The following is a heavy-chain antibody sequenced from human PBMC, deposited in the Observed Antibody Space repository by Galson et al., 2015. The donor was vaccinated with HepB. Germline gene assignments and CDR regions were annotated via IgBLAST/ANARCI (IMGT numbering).Heavy chain of an antibody. V-gene: IGHV1-69*06. D-gene: IGHD2-15*01. CDR1: GGTFSSYA. J-gene: IGHJ6*02. Sequence: SCKASGGTFSSYAISWVRQAPGQGLEWMGGIIPIFGTANYAQKSQGRVTITADKSTSTAYMELSSLRSEDTAVYYCAGGYCSGGSCYGPTIYYGMDVWGQGTTVTVSS. CDR2: IIPIFGTA. CDR3: AGGYCSGGSCYGPTIYYGMDV.